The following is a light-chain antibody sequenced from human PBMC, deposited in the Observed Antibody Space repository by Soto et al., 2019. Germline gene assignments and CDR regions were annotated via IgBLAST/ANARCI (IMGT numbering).Light chain of an antibody. CDR1: SSDVGGYNY. V-gene: IGLV2-14*01. CDR2: EVT. Sequence: QSALTQPASVSGSPGQSITISCTGTSSDVGGYNYVSWYQQHPGKAPKLMIYEVTNRPSGVSNRFSASKSGNTASLTISGLQAGDEADYYCNSYTTSSTLVFGGGTKLTV. J-gene: IGLJ2*01. CDR3: NSYTTSSTLV.